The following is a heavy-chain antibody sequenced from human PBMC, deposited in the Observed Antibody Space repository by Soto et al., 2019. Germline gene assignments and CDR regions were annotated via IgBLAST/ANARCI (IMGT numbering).Heavy chain of an antibody. D-gene: IGHD3-16*01. J-gene: IGHJ4*02. V-gene: IGHV3-23*01. CDR3: AKDVRAYDY. Sequence: PGGSLRLSCAASGFTFSSYALTWVRQAPGKGLEWVSSISVSGGSTYYADSVKGRFTISRDNSKNTLHLQMNSLRAEDTALYYCAKDVRAYDYWGQGTLVTVS. CDR1: GFTFSSYA. CDR2: ISVSGGST.